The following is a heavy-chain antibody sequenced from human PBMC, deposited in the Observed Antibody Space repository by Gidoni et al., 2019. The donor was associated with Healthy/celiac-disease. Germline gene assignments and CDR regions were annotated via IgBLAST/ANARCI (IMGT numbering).Heavy chain of an antibody. CDR2: ISGSGGST. CDR3: AKVSGSYSLDAFDI. CDR1: GFTFRSYA. V-gene: IGHV3-23*01. Sequence: EVQLLESGGGLVQPGGSLSLSCPASGFTFRSYAMSWVRQAPGKGLEGVSAISGSGGSTYYADSVKGRFTISRDNSKNTLYLQMNSLRAEDTAVYYCAKVSGSYSLDAFDIWGQGTMVTVSS. J-gene: IGHJ3*02. D-gene: IGHD1-26*01.